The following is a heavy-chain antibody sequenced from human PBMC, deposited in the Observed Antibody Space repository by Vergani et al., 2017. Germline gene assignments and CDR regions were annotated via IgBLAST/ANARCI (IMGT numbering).Heavy chain of an antibody. V-gene: IGHV1-46*03. CDR3: AREDYGILTDDRY. CDR2: INPSGGHT. CDR1: GYTFSNYY. D-gene: IGHD3-9*01. J-gene: IGHJ4*02. Sequence: QVPVVQSGAEVKKSGASVKVSCKTSGYTFSNYYMHWVRQAPGQGLEWMRIINPSGGHTNYAQKFQGRVTMTRDTSTSTVYMELSSLRSEDTAIYYCAREDYGILTDDRYWGQGALVTVSA.